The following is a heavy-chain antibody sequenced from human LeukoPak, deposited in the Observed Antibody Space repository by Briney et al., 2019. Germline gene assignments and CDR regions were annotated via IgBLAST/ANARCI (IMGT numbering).Heavy chain of an antibody. CDR2: IYPGDSGT. V-gene: IGHV5-51*01. J-gene: IGHJ3*02. Sequence: GESLKISCEGSAFTFTNYWIAWVRQMPGKGLEWMGIIYPGDSGTRYSPSFQGQVTISADKSISTAYLQWSSLKASDTAIYYCARRRYCNSTSCYEGAFDIWGQGTMVTVS. D-gene: IGHD2-2*01. CDR1: AFTFTNYW. CDR3: ARRRYCNSTSCYEGAFDI.